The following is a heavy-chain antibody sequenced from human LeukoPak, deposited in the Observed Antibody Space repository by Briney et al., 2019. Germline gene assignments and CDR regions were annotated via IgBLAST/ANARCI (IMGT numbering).Heavy chain of an antibody. CDR2: IYTSGST. D-gene: IGHD6-6*01. Sequence: SETLSLTCTVSGGSISSGSYYWSWIRQPAGKGLEWIGRIYTSGSTNYNLSLKSRVTISVDTSKNQFSLKLSSVTAADTAVYYCARDQIAARPFYYYYYMDVWGKGTTVTVSS. J-gene: IGHJ6*03. V-gene: IGHV4-61*02. CDR3: ARDQIAARPFYYYYYMDV. CDR1: GGSISSGSYY.